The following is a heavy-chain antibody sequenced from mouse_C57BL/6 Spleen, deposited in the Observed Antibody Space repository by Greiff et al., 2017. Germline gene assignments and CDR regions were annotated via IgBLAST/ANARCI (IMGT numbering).Heavy chain of an antibody. CDR1: GYTFTSYW. J-gene: IGHJ3*01. CDR3: ARRYGSRDWFAY. CDR2: LDPSDSYT. Sequence: QVQLQQPGAELVMPGASVKLSCKASGYTFTSYWMHWVKQRPGQGLEWIGELDPSDSYTNYNQKFKGKSTLTVDKSSSTAYMQLSSLTSEDSAVYYCARRYGSRDWFAYWGQGTLVTVSA. D-gene: IGHD1-1*01. V-gene: IGHV1-69*01.